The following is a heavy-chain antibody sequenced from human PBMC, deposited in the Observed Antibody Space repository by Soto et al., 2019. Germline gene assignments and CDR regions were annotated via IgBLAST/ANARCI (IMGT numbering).Heavy chain of an antibody. J-gene: IGHJ4*02. CDR3: ARDGVGTIFGVEHLLDY. D-gene: IGHD3-3*01. V-gene: IGHV3-48*01. CDR2: ISSSSSTI. Sequence: PGGSLRLSCAASGFTFTSYSMNWVRQAPGKGLEWVSYISSSSSTIYYADSVKGRFTISRDNAKNSLYLQMNSLRAEDTAVYYCARDGVGTIFGVEHLLDYWGQGTLVTVSS. CDR1: GFTFTSYS.